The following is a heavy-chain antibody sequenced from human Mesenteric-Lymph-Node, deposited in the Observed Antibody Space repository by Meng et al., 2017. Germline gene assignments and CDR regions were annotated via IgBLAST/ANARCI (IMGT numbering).Heavy chain of an antibody. J-gene: IGHJ4*02. CDR2: ISGSGGNT. Sequence: GGSLRLSCAASGFSFNSYAMSWVRQAPGKGLEWVSSISGSGGNTYYAVSVRGRFTMARDNSKNTLYLQMNSLSAEDTAVYYCAKAGYCSSTSCYPNEIDYWGQGTRVTVSS. D-gene: IGHD2-2*01. V-gene: IGHV3-23*01. CDR3: AKAGYCSSTSCYPNEIDY. CDR1: GFSFNSYA.